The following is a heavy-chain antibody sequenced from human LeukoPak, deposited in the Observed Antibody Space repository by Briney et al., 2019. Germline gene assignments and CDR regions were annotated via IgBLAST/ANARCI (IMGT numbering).Heavy chain of an antibody. CDR3: ARGLVGATRLNWFDP. J-gene: IGHJ5*02. Sequence: SETLSLTCAVYGGSFSGYYWSWIRQPPGKGLEWIGEINHSGSTNYNPSLKSRVTISVDTSKNQFSLKLSSVTVADTAVYYCARGLVGATRLNWFDPWGQGTLVTVSS. V-gene: IGHV4-34*01. D-gene: IGHD1-26*01. CDR1: GGSFSGYY. CDR2: INHSGST.